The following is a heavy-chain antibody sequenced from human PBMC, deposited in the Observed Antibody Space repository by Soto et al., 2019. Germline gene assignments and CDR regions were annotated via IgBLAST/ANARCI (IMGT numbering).Heavy chain of an antibody. CDR1: GYTFTSYY. V-gene: IGHV1-46*03. J-gene: IGHJ5*02. CDR3: AREGGGVVAATPKGWFDP. CDR2: INPSGGST. D-gene: IGHD2-15*01. Sequence: ASVKVSCKASGYTFTSYYMHWVRQAPGQGLEWMGIINPSGGSTSYAQKFQGRVTMTRDTSTSTVYMELSSLRSEDTAVYYCAREGGGVVAATPKGWFDPWGQGTLVTVSS.